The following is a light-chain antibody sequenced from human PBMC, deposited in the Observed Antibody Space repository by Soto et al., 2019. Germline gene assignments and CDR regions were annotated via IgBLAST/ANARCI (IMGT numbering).Light chain of an antibody. CDR2: AAS. V-gene: IGKV1-39*01. CDR1: QSISNH. Sequence: DIQMTQSPSSLSASVEDRVIITCRASQSISNHLNWYQQKTGKAPKLLIFAASSLQSGVTSRFSGSRSGPDFTLTISSLQPEDFATYYCQQNYSSPPTFGQGTKVDIK. J-gene: IGKJ1*01. CDR3: QQNYSSPPT.